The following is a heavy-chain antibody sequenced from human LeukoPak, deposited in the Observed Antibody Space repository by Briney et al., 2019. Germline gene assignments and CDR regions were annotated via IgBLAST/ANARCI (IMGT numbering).Heavy chain of an antibody. Sequence: PSETLSLTCAVYGGSFSGYYWSWIRQSPGKGLEWIGEINHSGSTNYNPSLKSRVAISVDTSKNQFSLKLSSVTAADTAVYYCARDRYTMVRGVIGYWGQGTLVTVSS. D-gene: IGHD3-10*01. V-gene: IGHV4-34*01. CDR1: GGSFSGYY. CDR3: ARDRYTMVRGVIGY. J-gene: IGHJ4*02. CDR2: INHSGST.